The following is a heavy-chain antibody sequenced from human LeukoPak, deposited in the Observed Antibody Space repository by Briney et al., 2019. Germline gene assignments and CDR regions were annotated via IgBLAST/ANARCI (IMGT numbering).Heavy chain of an antibody. V-gene: IGHV1-18*04. CDR3: ARIAVAAYYLDY. CDR2: ISAYNGNP. Sequence: ASVKVSCKASGYTFTSYGISWVRQAPGQGLEWMGWISAYNGNPKYAQKLQGRVTMTTDTSTSTAYMELRSLRSDDTAVYYCARIAVAAYYLDYWGQGTLVTVSS. D-gene: IGHD6-19*01. CDR1: GYTFTSYG. J-gene: IGHJ4*02.